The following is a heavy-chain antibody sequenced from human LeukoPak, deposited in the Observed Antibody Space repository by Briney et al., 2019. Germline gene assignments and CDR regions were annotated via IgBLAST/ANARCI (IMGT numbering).Heavy chain of an antibody. Sequence: KMSGTTLANPTHTLTLTCTFSGFSLSTTGVYVGWIRQPPGKALESLALISWDDYKRYSPSLKSRLTITKDTPKNQVVLTKTNMDPVDTATYYCARSHVSGAHDYWGQGTLVTVSS. D-gene: IGHD1-26*01. CDR3: ARSHVSGAHDY. CDR1: GFSLSTTGVY. CDR2: ISWDDYK. V-gene: IGHV2-5*02. J-gene: IGHJ4*02.